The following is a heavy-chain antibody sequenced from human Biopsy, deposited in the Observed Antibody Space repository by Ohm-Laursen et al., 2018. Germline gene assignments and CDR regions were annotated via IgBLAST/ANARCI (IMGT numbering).Heavy chain of an antibody. CDR2: IYYSGST. D-gene: IGHD2/OR15-2a*01. Sequence: GTLSFTCAVSGGFISSDYWSWIRQTPGKGLEWIGYIYYSGSTNYNPSLKSRVTISVDTSKNQFSLRLNSVTAADTAVYYCARATNSTGWPYHYFYGMDVWGQGTTVTVSS. CDR1: GGFISSDY. CDR3: ARATNSTGWPYHYFYGMDV. J-gene: IGHJ6*02. V-gene: IGHV4-59*01.